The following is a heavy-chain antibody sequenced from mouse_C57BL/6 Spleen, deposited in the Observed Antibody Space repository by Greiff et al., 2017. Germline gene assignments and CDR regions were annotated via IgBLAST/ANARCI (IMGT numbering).Heavy chain of an antibody. CDR2: ISYDGSN. Sequence: EVKLVESGPGLVKPSQSLSLTCSVTGYSITSGYYWNWIRQFPGNKLEWMGYISYDGSNNYNPSLKNRISITRDTSKNQFFLKLNSVTTEDTATYYCARGYYGSFPFDYWGQGTTLTVSS. D-gene: IGHD1-1*01. CDR1: GYSITSGYY. J-gene: IGHJ2*01. CDR3: ARGYYGSFPFDY. V-gene: IGHV3-6*01.